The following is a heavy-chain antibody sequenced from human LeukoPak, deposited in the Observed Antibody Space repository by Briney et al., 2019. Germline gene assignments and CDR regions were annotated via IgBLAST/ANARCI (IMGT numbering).Heavy chain of an antibody. V-gene: IGHV1-69*13. CDR3: ASSYCSGDCLFWFDP. J-gene: IGHJ5*02. CDR2: IIPIFGTA. D-gene: IGHD2-21*02. CDR1: GGTFSSYA. Sequence: RASVKVSCKASGGTFSSYAISWVRRAPGQGLEWMGGIIPIFGTANYAQKFQGRVTITADESTSTAYMELSSLRSEDTAVYYCASSYCSGDCLFWFDPWGQGTLVTVSS.